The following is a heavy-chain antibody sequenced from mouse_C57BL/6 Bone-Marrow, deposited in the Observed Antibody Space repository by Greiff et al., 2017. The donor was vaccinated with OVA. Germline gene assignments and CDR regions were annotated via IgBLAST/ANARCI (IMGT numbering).Heavy chain of an antibody. CDR3: ARGGFYYSNYVGWYFDV. V-gene: IGHV1-64*01. Sequence: QVQLQQPGAELVKPGASVKLSCKTSGYTFTSYWMHWVKQRPRQGLEWIGMIHPNSGSTNYNEKFKSKATLTVDKSSSTAYMQLSSLTSEDSAVYYCARGGFYYSNYVGWYFDVWGTGTTVTVSS. CDR2: IHPNSGST. CDR1: GYTFTSYW. J-gene: IGHJ1*03. D-gene: IGHD2-5*01.